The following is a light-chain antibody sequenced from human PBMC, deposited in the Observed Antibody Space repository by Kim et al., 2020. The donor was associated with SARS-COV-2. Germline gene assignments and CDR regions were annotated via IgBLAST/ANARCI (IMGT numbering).Light chain of an antibody. Sequence: EIVMTQSPATLSVSPGERATLSCRASQSVSSNLAWYQQKPGQAPRLLVYGASTRATGLPARFSGSGSGTEFTLTISSLQSEDFAVYSCQQYSNWPYTFGQGTKLEI. CDR1: QSVSSN. CDR2: GAS. CDR3: QQYSNWPYT. J-gene: IGKJ2*01. V-gene: IGKV3-15*01.